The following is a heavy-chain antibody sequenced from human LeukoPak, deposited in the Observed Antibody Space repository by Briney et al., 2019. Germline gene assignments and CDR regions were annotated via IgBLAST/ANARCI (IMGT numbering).Heavy chain of an antibody. CDR3: ARPPEGMGNDY. V-gene: IGHV3-30-3*01. CDR1: GFTFSSYA. Sequence: PGRSLRLSCAASGFTFSSYAMHWVRQAPGKGLEWVAVISYDGSNKYYADSVKGRFTISRDNSKNTLYLQMNSLRAEDTAVYYCARPPEGMGNDYWGQGTLVTVSS. J-gene: IGHJ4*02. D-gene: IGHD1-14*01. CDR2: ISYDGSNK.